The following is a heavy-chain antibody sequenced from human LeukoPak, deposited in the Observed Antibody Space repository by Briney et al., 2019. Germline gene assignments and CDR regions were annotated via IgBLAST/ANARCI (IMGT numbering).Heavy chain of an antibody. CDR1: GGSISSGGYY. V-gene: IGHV4-31*03. D-gene: IGHD4-11*01. Sequence: PSETLSLTRTVSGGSISSGGYYWSWIRQHPGKGLEYIGYIYYSGSTYYNPSLKSRVTISVDTSKNQFSLKLSSVTAADTAVYYCAREGPDTTASQAFDLWGRGTLVTVSS. J-gene: IGHJ2*01. CDR2: IYYSGST. CDR3: AREGPDTTASQAFDL.